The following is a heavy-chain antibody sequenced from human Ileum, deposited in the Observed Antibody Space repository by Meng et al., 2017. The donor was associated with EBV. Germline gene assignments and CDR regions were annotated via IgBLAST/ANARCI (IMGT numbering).Heavy chain of an antibody. CDR1: GLSFSIDW. CDR2: IKSKIHGGTT. CDR3: VTEPHFAH. V-gene: IGHV3-15*01. J-gene: IGHJ4*02. Sequence: EVRLVGSGGGLVQPGGSSRHSCAVSGLSFSIDWMSWARQAPGKGLEWVGRIKSKIHGGTTDTAAPVKGRFTTSRDDSENTLYLEMNSLKTEDTAVYYCVTEPHFAHWGQGTLVTVSS.